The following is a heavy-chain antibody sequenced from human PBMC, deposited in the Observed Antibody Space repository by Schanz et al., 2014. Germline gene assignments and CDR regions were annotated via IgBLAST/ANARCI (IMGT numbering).Heavy chain of an antibody. V-gene: IGHV3-11*04. CDR1: GFTFRDYQ. J-gene: IGHJ4*02. Sequence: QVQLVESGGGLVKPGGSLRLSCTASGFTFRDYQMTWIRQAPGKGLEWVSFISSSSSTIYYADSVKGRFTISRDNAKNSLYLQMNSLRDEDTAVYYCARGYSNIWSPMAYWGQGTLVAVSS. D-gene: IGHD6-13*01. CDR2: ISSSSSTI. CDR3: ARGYSNIWSPMAY.